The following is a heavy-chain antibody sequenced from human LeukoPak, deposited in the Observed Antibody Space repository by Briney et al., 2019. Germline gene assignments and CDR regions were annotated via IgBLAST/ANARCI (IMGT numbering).Heavy chain of an antibody. Sequence: GGSLRLSCAASGFIVSNNYINWVRQAPGKGLEWVSVIYSGGSTYYADSVKGRFTISRDSSKNTLYLQMNSLRVEDTAVYYCARFPGIANVFYYGMDVWGQGTTVTVSS. J-gene: IGHJ6*02. V-gene: IGHV3-66*01. CDR1: GFIVSNNY. CDR3: ARFPGIANVFYYGMDV. D-gene: IGHD6-13*01. CDR2: IYSGGST.